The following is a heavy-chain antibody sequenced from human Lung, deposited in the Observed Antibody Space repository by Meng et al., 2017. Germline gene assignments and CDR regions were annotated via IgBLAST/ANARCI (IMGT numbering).Heavy chain of an antibody. CDR2: INHSGST. Sequence: QVQLRRVGVGLLKPSETLSLTGVVSGGSFSDYYWSWIRQPPGKGLEWIGEINHSGSTNYNPSLESRATISVDTSQNNLSLKLSSVTAADSAVYYCARGPTTMAHDFDYWGQGTLVTVSS. D-gene: IGHD4-11*01. J-gene: IGHJ4*02. V-gene: IGHV4-34*01. CDR1: GGSFSDYY. CDR3: ARGPTTMAHDFDY.